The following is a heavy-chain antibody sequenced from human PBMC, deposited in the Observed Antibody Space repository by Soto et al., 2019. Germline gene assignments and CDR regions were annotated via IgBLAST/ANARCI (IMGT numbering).Heavy chain of an antibody. V-gene: IGHV3-21*01. J-gene: IGHJ4*02. CDR3: AREEFSDWYYFDS. Sequence: GGSLRLSCAASGFTFNSYPMSWVRQAPGKGLEWVSSISGSGRYIYYADAVKGRFTTSRDSAKNSVFLQMSSLTAEDTAVFYCAREEFSDWYYFDSWGLGTLVTVSS. CDR2: ISGSGRYI. D-gene: IGHD3-9*01. CDR1: GFTFNSYP.